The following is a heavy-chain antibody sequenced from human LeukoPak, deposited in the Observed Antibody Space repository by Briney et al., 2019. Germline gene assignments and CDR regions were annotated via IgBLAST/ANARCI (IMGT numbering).Heavy chain of an antibody. Sequence: GGSLRLSCAASGFTVTNNYMSWVRQPPGKGLEWVSVIYSGGTTYYADSVKGRFAISRDSSKNTLFLRMNSLRDERTAVYYCARVSCSGGSCYYTYWGQGALVTVSS. J-gene: IGHJ4*02. V-gene: IGHV3-53*01. CDR3: ARVSCSGGSCYYTY. CDR1: GFTVTNNY. CDR2: IYSGGTT. D-gene: IGHD2-15*01.